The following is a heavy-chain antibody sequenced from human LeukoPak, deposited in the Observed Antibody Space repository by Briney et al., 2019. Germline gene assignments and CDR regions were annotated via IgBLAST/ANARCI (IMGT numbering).Heavy chain of an antibody. V-gene: IGHV4-38-2*02. J-gene: IGHJ4*02. CDR2: IYHSGST. Sequence: SETLSLTCTVSGYSISSGYYWGWIRQPPGKGLEWIGSIYHSGSTYYNPPLKSRVTISVDTSKNQFSLKLSSVTAADTAVYYCARMKVVAATLGYWGQGTLVTVSS. D-gene: IGHD2-15*01. CDR1: GYSISSGYY. CDR3: ARMKVVAATLGY.